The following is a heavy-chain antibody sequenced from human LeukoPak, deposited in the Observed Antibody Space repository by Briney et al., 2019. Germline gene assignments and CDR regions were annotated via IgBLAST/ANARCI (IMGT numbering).Heavy chain of an antibody. V-gene: IGHV3-33*01. D-gene: IGHD1-26*01. CDR3: AREGGGPVVGATGYYYGMDV. Sequence: GGSLRLSCAASGFTFSSYGMHWVRQAPGKGLEWVAVIWYDGRNKNYADSVKGRFTISRDNSKNTLYLQMNSLGAEDTAVYYCAREGGGPVVGATGYYYGMDVWGQGTTVTVSS. CDR2: IWYDGRNK. J-gene: IGHJ6*01. CDR1: GFTFSSYG.